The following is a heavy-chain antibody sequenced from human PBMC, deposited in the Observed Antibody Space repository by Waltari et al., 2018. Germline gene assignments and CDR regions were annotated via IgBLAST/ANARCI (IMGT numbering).Heavy chain of an antibody. V-gene: IGHV3-43D*03. CDR2: ISWDGGST. CDR1: GFTFDDYA. J-gene: IGHJ4*02. Sequence: EVQLVESGGVVVQPGGSLRLSCAASGFTFDDYAMHWVRQAPGKGLEWVSLISWDGGSTYYADSVKGRFNISRDNSKNSLYLQMNSLRAEDTALYYCAKDTNWGSGFDYWGQGTLVTVSS. CDR3: AKDTNWGSGFDY. D-gene: IGHD7-27*01.